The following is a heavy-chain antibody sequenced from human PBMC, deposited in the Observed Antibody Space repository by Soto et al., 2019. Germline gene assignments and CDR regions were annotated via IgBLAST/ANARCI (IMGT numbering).Heavy chain of an antibody. D-gene: IGHD3-10*01. J-gene: IGHJ4*02. Sequence: VQLLESGGGLVQPGGSLRLSCAASGFTFSSYAMSWVRQAPGKGLERVSVISGSGGSTYYADSVKGRFTISRDNSKNTLYLQMNSLRAEDTALYYCAKRGSGSYYDYWGQGTLVTVSS. V-gene: IGHV3-23*01. CDR2: ISGSGGST. CDR1: GFTFSSYA. CDR3: AKRGSGSYYDY.